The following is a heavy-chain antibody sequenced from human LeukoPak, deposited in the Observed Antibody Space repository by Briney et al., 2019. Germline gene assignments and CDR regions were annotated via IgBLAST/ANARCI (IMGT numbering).Heavy chain of an antibody. CDR2: ISGSGGST. J-gene: IGHJ4*02. Sequence: GGSLRLSCVASGFTFNSYAMSWVRQAPGKGLEWVSAISGSGGSTYYADYVKGRFTISRDNSKSTLYLQMNSLGAEDTALYYCAKDNGYCTSTSCFLEYWGQGTLVTVSS. CDR3: AKDNGYCTSTSCFLEY. CDR1: GFTFNSYA. D-gene: IGHD2-2*03. V-gene: IGHV3-23*01.